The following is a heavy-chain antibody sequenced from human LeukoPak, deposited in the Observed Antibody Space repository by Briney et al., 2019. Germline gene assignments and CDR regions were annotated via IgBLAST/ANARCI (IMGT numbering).Heavy chain of an antibody. Sequence: PGRSLRLSCTASGFSFSGHWMHWARQLPGKGLVWVSRISPTGSTTSYADSVKGRFTVSRDNAKNTLYLQVNNLRAEDTAVYYCARGPNSNWSGLDFWGQRTLLTVSS. V-gene: IGHV3-74*01. J-gene: IGHJ4*02. CDR2: ISPTGSTT. D-gene: IGHD6-6*01. CDR1: GFSFSGHW. CDR3: ARGPNSNWSGLDF.